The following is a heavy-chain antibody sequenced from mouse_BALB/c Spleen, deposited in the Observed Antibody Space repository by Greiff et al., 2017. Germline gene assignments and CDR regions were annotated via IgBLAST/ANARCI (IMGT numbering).Heavy chain of an antibody. CDR2: ISSGGSYT. Sequence: DVMLVESGGDLVKPGGSLKLSCAASGFTFSSYGMSWVRQTPDKRLEWVATISSGGSYTYYPDSVKGRFTISRDNAKNTLYLQMSSLKSEDTAMYYCARHGDYYGYYAMDYWGQGTSVTVSS. CDR1: GFTFSSYG. CDR3: ARHGDYYGYYAMDY. V-gene: IGHV5-6*02. D-gene: IGHD1-2*01. J-gene: IGHJ4*01.